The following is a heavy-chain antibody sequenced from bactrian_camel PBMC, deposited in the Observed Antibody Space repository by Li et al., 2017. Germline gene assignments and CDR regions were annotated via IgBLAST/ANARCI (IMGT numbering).Heavy chain of an antibody. Sequence: HVQLVESGGGSVQVGGSLRPSCVASTYTDSTYCLAWFRQGPGQEREAVALLDLDENGSTSYAESVKVRFTISQDKVTKSHDLQMTSLKPEDTGVYYCAADLYGGSWYGRCRDDFGYWGQGTQVTVS. CDR1: TYTDSTYC. V-gene: IGHV3S26*01. CDR2: LDLDENGST. D-gene: IGHD6*01. CDR3: AADLYGGSWYGRCRDDFGY. J-gene: IGHJ6*01.